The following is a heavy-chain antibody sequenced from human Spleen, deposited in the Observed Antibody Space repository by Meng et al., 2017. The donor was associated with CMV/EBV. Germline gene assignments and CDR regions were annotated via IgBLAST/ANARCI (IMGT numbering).Heavy chain of an antibody. V-gene: IGHV1-2*02. CDR2: IHPHRGDT. CDR3: ARDNNWGPDY. CDR1: GYAFTNYG. Sequence: ASVKVSCKASGYAFTNYGISWVRQAPGQGLEWMGWIHPHRGDTNYAQQFQGRVTLTRDTSINTGYMELTRLTSDDMAVYYCARDNNWGPDYWGQGTLVTVSS. D-gene: IGHD7-27*01. J-gene: IGHJ4*02.